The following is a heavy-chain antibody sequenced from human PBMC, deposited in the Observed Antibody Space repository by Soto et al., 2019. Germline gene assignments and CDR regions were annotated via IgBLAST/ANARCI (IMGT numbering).Heavy chain of an antibody. CDR2: IKQDGRQK. D-gene: IGHD6-19*01. CDR3: ARVMGTDGWSNHPYYM. Sequence: EVQLVESGGGLVQPGGSLRLSCAAPGFTFSSYWMDWVRQTPRKGLEWVATIKQDGRQKYYADSVRGRFIISRDNAKNSLFRQMNSLRVEDTAVYLCARVMGTDGWSNHPYYMWGQGAMVTVSS. V-gene: IGHV3-7*04. CDR1: GFTFSSYW. J-gene: IGHJ3*02.